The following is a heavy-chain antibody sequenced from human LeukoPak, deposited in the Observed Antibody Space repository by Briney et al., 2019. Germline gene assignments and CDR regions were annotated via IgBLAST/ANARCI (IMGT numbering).Heavy chain of an antibody. CDR3: AKDPTLLNYYGSGSNDC. V-gene: IGHV3-7*03. J-gene: IGHJ4*02. Sequence: PGGSLRLSCAASGFTFSSYWMSWVRQAPGKGLEWVANIKQDGSEKYYVDSVKGRFTISRDNAKNSLYLQMNSLRAEDTAVYYCAKDPTLLNYYGSGSNDCWGQGTLVTVSS. CDR1: GFTFSSYW. D-gene: IGHD3-10*01. CDR2: IKQDGSEK.